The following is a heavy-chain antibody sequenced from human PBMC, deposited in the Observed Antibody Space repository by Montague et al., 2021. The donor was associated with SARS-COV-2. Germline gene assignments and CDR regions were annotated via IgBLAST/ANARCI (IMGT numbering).Heavy chain of an antibody. CDR3: ARFPYYYDSSGSFDY. J-gene: IGHJ4*02. CDR2: IYYSGST. D-gene: IGHD3-22*01. Sequence: SETLSLTCTVSGGSISSGSYYWSWIRQPAGKGLEWIGSIYYSGSTYYNPSLKSRVTISVDTSKNQFSLKLSSVTAADTAVYYCARFPYYYDSSGSFDYWGQGTLVTVSS. V-gene: IGHV4-39*01. CDR1: GGSISSGSYY.